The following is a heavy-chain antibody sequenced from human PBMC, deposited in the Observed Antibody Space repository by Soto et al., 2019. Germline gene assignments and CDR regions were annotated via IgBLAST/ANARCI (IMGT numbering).Heavy chain of an antibody. V-gene: IGHV4-39*01. D-gene: IGHD3-22*01. CDR2: IYYSGST. CDR1: GGSISSSSYY. Sequence: PSETLSLTCTVSGGSISSSSYYWGWIRQPPGKGLEWIGSIYYSGSTYYNPSLKSRVTISVDTSKNQFSLKLSSVTAADTAVYYCARSYYDSSGPRLFNWHDWGQGTLVTVSS. J-gene: IGHJ4*02. CDR3: ARSYYDSSGPRLFNWHD.